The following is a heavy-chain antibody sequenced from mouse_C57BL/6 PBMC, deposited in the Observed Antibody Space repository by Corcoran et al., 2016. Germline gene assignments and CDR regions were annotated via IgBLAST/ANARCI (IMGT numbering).Heavy chain of an antibody. V-gene: IGHV3-6*01. CDR1: GYSITSGYY. Sequence: DVQLQESGPGLVKPSQSLSLTCSVTGYSITSGYYWNWIRQFPGNKLEWMGYISYDGNNNYNPTLKNRISITRDPSKNQYFLKLNSVTTEDTATYYCARGNYYFDYWGQGTTLTVSS. CDR2: ISYDGNN. J-gene: IGHJ2*01. CDR3: ARGNYYFDY.